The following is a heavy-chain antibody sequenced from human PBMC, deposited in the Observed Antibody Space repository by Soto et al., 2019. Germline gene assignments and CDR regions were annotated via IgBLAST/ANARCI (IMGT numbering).Heavy chain of an antibody. CDR1: GGSISSGGYY. CDR2: IYPGDSDT. V-gene: IGHV4-31*01. J-gene: IGHJ6*02. CDR3: ARRRSASYYGMDV. D-gene: IGHD3-3*01. Sequence: QVQLQESGPGLVKPSQTLSLTCTVSGGSISSGGYYWSWIRQHPGKGLEWIGYIYPGDSDTRYSPSFQGQVTISADKSISTAYLQWSSLKASDTAMYYCARRRSASYYGMDVWGQGTTVTVSS.